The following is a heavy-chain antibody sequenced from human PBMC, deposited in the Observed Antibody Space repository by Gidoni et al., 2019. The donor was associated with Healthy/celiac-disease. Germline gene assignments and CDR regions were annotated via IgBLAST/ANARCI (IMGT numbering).Heavy chain of an antibody. V-gene: IGHV3-30*18. CDR1: GFTFSSYG. CDR3: AKDYTYYYDSSGYCCSDY. Sequence: QVQLVESGGGVVQPGRSLRLSCAASGFTFSSYGMHWVRQAPGKGLEWVAVISYDGSNKYYADSVKGRFTISRDNSKNTLYLQMNSLRAEDTAVYYCAKDYTYYYDSSGYCCSDYWGQGTLVTVSS. CDR2: ISYDGSNK. D-gene: IGHD3-22*01. J-gene: IGHJ4*02.